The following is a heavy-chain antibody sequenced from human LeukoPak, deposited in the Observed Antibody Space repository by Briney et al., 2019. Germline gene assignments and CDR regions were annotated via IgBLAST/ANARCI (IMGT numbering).Heavy chain of an antibody. CDR2: INPNSGGT. CDR3: TRAPVGRPVTPDY. D-gene: IGHD4-17*01. Sequence: ASVKVSCKASGYTFTNYYIHWVRQAPGQGLEWMGWINPNSGGTNYAQKFQGWVTMTRDTSISTAYMELSRLRSDDTAVYYCTRAPVGRPVTPDYWGQGTLVTVS. J-gene: IGHJ4*02. CDR1: GYTFTNYY. V-gene: IGHV1-2*04.